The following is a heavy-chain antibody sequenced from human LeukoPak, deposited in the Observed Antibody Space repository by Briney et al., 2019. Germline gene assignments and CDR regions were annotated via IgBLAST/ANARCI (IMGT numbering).Heavy chain of an antibody. Sequence: GGSLRLSCATSGFSFSIAWMSWVRQAPGKGLEWVSAISGSGGSTYYADSVKGRFTISRDNSKNTLYLQMNSLRAEDTAVYYCAATIQRPRGLDYWGQGTLVTVSS. CDR2: ISGSGGST. D-gene: IGHD5-12*01. CDR3: AATIQRPRGLDY. V-gene: IGHV3-23*01. J-gene: IGHJ4*02. CDR1: GFSFSIAW.